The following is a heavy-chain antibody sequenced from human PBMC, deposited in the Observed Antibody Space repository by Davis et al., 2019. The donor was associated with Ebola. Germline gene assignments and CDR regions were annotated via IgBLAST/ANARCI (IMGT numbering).Heavy chain of an antibody. Sequence: AASVKVSCKASGGTFSSYAISWVRQAPGQGLEWMGWISAYNGNTNYAQKLQGRVTMTTDTSTSTAYMELRSLRSDDTAVYYCARDTSGIAVAGQWGQGTLVTVSS. J-gene: IGHJ4*02. CDR2: ISAYNGNT. V-gene: IGHV1-18*01. CDR1: GGTFSSYA. CDR3: ARDTSGIAVAGQ. D-gene: IGHD6-19*01.